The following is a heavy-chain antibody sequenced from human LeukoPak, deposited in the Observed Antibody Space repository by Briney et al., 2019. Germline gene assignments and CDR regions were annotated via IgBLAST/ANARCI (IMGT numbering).Heavy chain of an antibody. V-gene: IGHV4-59*01. CDR2: IYYSGST. J-gene: IGHJ3*02. CDR1: GGSISSYY. Sequence: SETLSLTCTVSGGSISSYYWSWIRQPPGKGLEWIGYIYYSGSTNYNPSLKSRVTISVDTSKNQFSLKLSSVIAADTAVYYCARDYNAFDIWGQGTMVTVSS. CDR3: ARDYNAFDI.